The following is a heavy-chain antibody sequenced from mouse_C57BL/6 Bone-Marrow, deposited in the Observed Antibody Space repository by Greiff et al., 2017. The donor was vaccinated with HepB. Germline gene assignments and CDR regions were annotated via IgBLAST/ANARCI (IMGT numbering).Heavy chain of an antibody. J-gene: IGHJ1*03. V-gene: IGHV2-2*01. Sequence: VQLQQSGPGLVQPSQSLSITCTVSGFSLTSYGVHWVRQSPGKGLEWLGVIWSGGSTDYNAAFISRLSISKDNSKSQVFFKMNSLQADDTAIYYCARKGERYGNYNWYFDVWGTGTTVTVSS. CDR2: IWSGGST. CDR3: ARKGERYGNYNWYFDV. D-gene: IGHD2-1*01. CDR1: GFSLTSYG.